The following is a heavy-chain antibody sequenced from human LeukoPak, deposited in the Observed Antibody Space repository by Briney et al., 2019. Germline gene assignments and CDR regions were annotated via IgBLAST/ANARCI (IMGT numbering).Heavy chain of an antibody. J-gene: IGHJ4*02. CDR3: ARDYGSGSYLLDY. D-gene: IGHD3-10*01. CDR2: IWYDGTNK. Sequence: GGSLRLSCAVSGFTFSSYSMNWVRQAPGKGLEWVAVIWYDGTNKYYVDSVKGRFTISRDNSKNTLYLQMNSLRAEDTAVYYCARDYGSGSYLLDYWGQGTLVTVSS. CDR1: GFTFSSYS. V-gene: IGHV3-33*08.